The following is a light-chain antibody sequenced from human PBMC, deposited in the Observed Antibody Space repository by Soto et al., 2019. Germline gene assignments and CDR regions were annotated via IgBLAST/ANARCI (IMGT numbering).Light chain of an antibody. J-gene: IGKJ1*01. CDR2: GAS. CDR1: QSISNN. V-gene: IGKV3-15*01. Sequence: EIVMTQSPVTLSVSPGERATLSCRASQSISNNLAWYHQRPGQAPRLLIYGASTRATGIPARFSGSGSGTEFTLTISSLQSEDFAVYYCQQYNNWWTFGQGTRVEIK. CDR3: QQYNNWWT.